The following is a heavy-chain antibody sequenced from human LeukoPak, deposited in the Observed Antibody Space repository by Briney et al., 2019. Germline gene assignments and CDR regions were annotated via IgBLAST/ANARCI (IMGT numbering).Heavy chain of an antibody. CDR2: IYPGDSDT. V-gene: IGHV5-51*01. CDR1: GYTFDNYW. CDR3: ARPLYNWNDGRALAFDY. D-gene: IGHD1-20*01. J-gene: IGHJ4*02. Sequence: GESLKISCKGSGYTFDNYWIGWVRQMPGKGLEWMGIIYPGDSDTRYSPSFQGQVTISADKSISTAYLQWSSLKASDTAMYYCARPLYNWNDGRALAFDYWGQGTLVTVSS.